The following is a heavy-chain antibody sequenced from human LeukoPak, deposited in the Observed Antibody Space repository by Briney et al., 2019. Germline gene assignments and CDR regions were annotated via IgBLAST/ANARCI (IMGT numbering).Heavy chain of an antibody. V-gene: IGHV1-46*01. CDR1: GYTFTSYY. CDR3: ARDMGATKYYFDY. J-gene: IGHJ4*02. Sequence: ASVKVSCKASGYTFTSYYMHWVRQAPGQGLEWMGIINPSGGSTSYAQKFQGRVTMTRDMSTSTVYMELSSLRSEVTAVYYCARDMGATKYYFDYWGQGTLVTVSS. CDR2: INPSGGST. D-gene: IGHD1-26*01.